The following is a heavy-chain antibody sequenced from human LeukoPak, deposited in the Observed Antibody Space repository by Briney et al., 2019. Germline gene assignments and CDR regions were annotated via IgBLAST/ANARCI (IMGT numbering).Heavy chain of an antibody. CDR1: GFTFSSYA. D-gene: IGHD6-19*01. CDR3: ASWGGIAVD. V-gene: IGHV3-30-3*01. J-gene: IGHJ4*02. CDR2: ISYDGSNK. Sequence: PGGSLRLSCAASGFTFSSYAMHWVRQAPGKGLEWVAVISYDGSNKYYADSVKGRFTISRDNSKNTLYLQMNSLRAEDTAVYYCASWGGIAVDWGQGTLVTVSS.